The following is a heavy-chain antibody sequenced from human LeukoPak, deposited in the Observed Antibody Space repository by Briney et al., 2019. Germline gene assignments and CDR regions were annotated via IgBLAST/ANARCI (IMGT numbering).Heavy chain of an antibody. D-gene: IGHD5-18*01. CDR3: ARADTAMAH. V-gene: IGHV3-33*01. CDR2: IWYDGSNK. CDR1: GFTFSSYG. Sequence: PGGSLRLSCAASGFTFSSYGMHWVRQAPDKGLEWVAVIWYDGSNKYYADSVKGRFTISRDNSKNTLYLQMNSLRAEDTAVYYCARADTAMAHWGQGTLVTVSS. J-gene: IGHJ4*02.